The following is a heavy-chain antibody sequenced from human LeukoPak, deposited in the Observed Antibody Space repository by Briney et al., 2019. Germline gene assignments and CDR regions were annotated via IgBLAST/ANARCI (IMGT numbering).Heavy chain of an antibody. Sequence: PSETLSLTCTVSLDSTTSNFWSWVRQPPGKGLEWIGEIYRSGSPNYNPSLQSRVTISIDRSRNQIVLELSSVTAADTAFYYCAREILGGFNPGAYWGQGTLVTVSS. D-gene: IGHD1-14*01. CDR1: LDSTTSNF. V-gene: IGHV4-4*02. J-gene: IGHJ4*02. CDR2: IYRSGSP. CDR3: AREILGGFNPGAY.